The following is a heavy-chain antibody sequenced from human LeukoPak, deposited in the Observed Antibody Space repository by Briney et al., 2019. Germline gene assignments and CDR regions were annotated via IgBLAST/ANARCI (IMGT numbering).Heavy chain of an antibody. CDR2: IYYSGST. CDR3: ARRVEYSGYEGWFDP. V-gene: IGHV4-59*01. Sequence: PSETLSLTCTVASGSLSSLYWSWIRQPPGGGLGWIGYIYYSGSTNYTHSLKGRVTISVDTSKNQFSLKLSSVTAEDTAVYYCARRVEYSGYEGWFDPWGQGTLVTVSS. CDR1: SGSLSSLY. D-gene: IGHD5-12*01. J-gene: IGHJ5*02.